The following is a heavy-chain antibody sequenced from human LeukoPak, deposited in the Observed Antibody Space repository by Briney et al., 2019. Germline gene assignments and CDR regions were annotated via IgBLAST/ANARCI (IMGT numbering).Heavy chain of an antibody. CDR3: ARRDLNAGNFDY. CDR2: IYYSGST. J-gene: IGHJ4*02. CDR1: GGSISSYY. Sequence: SETPSLTCTVSGGSISSYYWSWIRQPPGKGLEWIGYIYYSGSTNYNPSLKSRVTISLDTSKNPFSLKLSSVTAADTAVYYCARRDLNAGNFDYWGQGTLVTVSS. D-gene: IGHD5-24*01. V-gene: IGHV4-59*01.